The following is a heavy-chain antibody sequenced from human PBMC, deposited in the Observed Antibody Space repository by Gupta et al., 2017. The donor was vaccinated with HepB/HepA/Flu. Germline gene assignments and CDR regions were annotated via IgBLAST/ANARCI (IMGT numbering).Heavy chain of an antibody. D-gene: IGHD5-24*01. CDR2: ISSDSSTI. V-gene: IGHV3-48*02. CDR1: GFTINSYS. J-gene: IGHJ4*02. Sequence: EVQLVESGGGSVQPGGSLRLSCAASGFTINSYSMDWVRQAPGKGPEWISYISSDSSTIYYRDSVRGRFTISRDNAKNSLFLQMNSLRDEDTAVYYCARGWLSNSFDYLGQGTTVTVSS. CDR3: ARGWLSNSFDY.